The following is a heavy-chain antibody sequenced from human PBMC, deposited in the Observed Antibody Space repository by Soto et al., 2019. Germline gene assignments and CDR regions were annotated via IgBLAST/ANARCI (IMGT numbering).Heavy chain of an antibody. CDR3: AGGDSGHYYFDY. V-gene: IGHV3-30*03. CDR1: GITLSTYG. J-gene: IGHJ4*01. D-gene: IGHD2-21*02. Sequence: QVQPVESGGGVVQPGRSLRLSCTAAGITLSTYGMHWVRQAPGKGLEWVAGISYDGNIKDYADSVKGRFTISRDNSKNTLYVQMNSLRAEDTAVYYCAGGDSGHYYFDYWGHGTLVTVSS. CDR2: ISYDGNIK.